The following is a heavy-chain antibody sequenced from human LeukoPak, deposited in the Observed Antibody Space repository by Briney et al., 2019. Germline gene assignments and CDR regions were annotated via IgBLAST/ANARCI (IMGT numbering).Heavy chain of an antibody. Sequence: ASVKVSCKASGYTFNSYGISWVRQAPGQGLEWMGWISPYNDNTNYAQRLQGRVTMTTDKSTSTAYMELRSLRSDDTAVYYCARRTYSSSSSIFDYWGQGTLVTVSS. J-gene: IGHJ4*02. CDR3: ARRTYSSSSSIFDY. V-gene: IGHV1-18*01. D-gene: IGHD6-6*01. CDR1: GYTFNSYG. CDR2: ISPYNDNT.